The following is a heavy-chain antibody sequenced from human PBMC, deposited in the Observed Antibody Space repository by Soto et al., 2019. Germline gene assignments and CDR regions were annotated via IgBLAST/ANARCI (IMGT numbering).Heavy chain of an antibody. Sequence: ASVKVSCKASGYTFSDYYIHFVRQAPGQGLECMGWINPNSGGTKYAPKFQGGVTMTRDTSITTAYMELSRLRSGDTAVYYCAREPATAKPEGVDFWGQGTLVTVSS. CDR3: AREPATAKPEGVDF. CDR1: GYTFSDYY. J-gene: IGHJ4*02. V-gene: IGHV1-2*02. CDR2: INPNSGGT. D-gene: IGHD1-1*01.